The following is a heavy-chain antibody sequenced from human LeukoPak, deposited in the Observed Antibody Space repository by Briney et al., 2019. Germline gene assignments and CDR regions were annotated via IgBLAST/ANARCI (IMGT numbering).Heavy chain of an antibody. CDR2: ISSDGSST. Sequence: GGSLRLSCAASGFTFSTYWMHWVRRAPGKGLVWVSRISSDGSSTIYADSVKGRFTISRDSAKNTLYLQMNSLRAEDTAVYYCARDRGGSGPTTTDYWGQGTLVTVSS. CDR3: ARDRGGSGPTTTDY. D-gene: IGHD6-19*01. CDR1: GFTFSTYW. V-gene: IGHV3-74*01. J-gene: IGHJ4*02.